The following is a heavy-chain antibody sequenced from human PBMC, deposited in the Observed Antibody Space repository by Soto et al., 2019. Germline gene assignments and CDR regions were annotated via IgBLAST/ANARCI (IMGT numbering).Heavy chain of an antibody. V-gene: IGHV3-23*01. CDR1: GFTFSSYA. CDR2: ISGSGGST. Sequence: GGSLRLSCAASGFTFSSYAMSWVRQAPGKGLEWVSAISGSGGSTYYADTVKGRFTISRDNSKKKLYLQMNSLRAEYRAVYYCANVFVVVPAAIFSYYYYGMDVWGKGTTVTVSS. J-gene: IGHJ6*04. CDR3: ANVFVVVPAAIFSYYYYGMDV. D-gene: IGHD2-2*01.